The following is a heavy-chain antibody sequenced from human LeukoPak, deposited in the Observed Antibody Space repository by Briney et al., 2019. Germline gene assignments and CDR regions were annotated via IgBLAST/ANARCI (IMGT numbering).Heavy chain of an antibody. CDR3: AKDLNYYDSSGYYLPENFDY. CDR2: INSDGSST. D-gene: IGHD3-22*01. V-gene: IGHV3-74*01. CDR1: GFTFSSYW. J-gene: IGHJ4*02. Sequence: GSLRLSCAASGFTFSSYWMHWVRQAPGKGLVWVSRINSDGSSTSYADSVKGRFTISRDNSKNTLYLQMNSLRAKDTAVYYCAKDLNYYDSSGYYLPENFDYWGQGTLVTVSS.